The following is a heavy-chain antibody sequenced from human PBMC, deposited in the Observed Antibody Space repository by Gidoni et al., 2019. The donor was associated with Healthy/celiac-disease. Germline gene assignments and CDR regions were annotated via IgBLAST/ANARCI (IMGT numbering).Heavy chain of an antibody. V-gene: IGHV3-9*01. CDR2: ISWNSGSI. CDR3: AKDMRDYYGSGSYGPLDY. J-gene: IGHJ4*02. Sequence: EVQLVESGGGLVQPGRSLRRSCAASGFTFDDYAMHWVRQAPGKGLEWVSGISWNSGSIGYADSVKGRFTISRDNAKNSLYLQMNSLRAEDTALYYCAKDMRDYYGSGSYGPLDYWGQGTLVTVSS. CDR1: GFTFDDYA. D-gene: IGHD3-10*01.